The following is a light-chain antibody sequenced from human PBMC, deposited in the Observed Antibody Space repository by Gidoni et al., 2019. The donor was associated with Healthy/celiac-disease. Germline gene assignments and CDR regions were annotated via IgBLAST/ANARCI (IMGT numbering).Light chain of an antibody. V-gene: IGKV3-11*01. CDR1: QSVSSY. CDR2: DAS. CDR3: QQRSNWPPYT. J-gene: IGKJ2*01. Sequence: ESVLTQSPATLSLSPVARATLSCRASQSVSSYLAWSQQKPGQTPRLLIYDASNRATGIPARFSCRGSGTDFTLTLSSLEPEDFAVYYCQQRSNWPPYTFGQGTKLEIK.